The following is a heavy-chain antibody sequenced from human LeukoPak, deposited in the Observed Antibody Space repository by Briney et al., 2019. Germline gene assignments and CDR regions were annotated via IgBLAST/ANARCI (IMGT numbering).Heavy chain of an antibody. D-gene: IGHD4-17*01. CDR3: AKAAYGDYVNWFDP. J-gene: IGHJ5*02. CDR2: IAASSGST. Sequence: PGGSLRLSCAASGFTFRNYAMNWVRQTPGKGLEWVSSIAASSGSTYYADSVKGRFTISRDNSKNTLYLQTNSLRAEDTALYYCAKAAYGDYVNWFDPWGQGTLVTVSS. CDR1: GFTFRNYA. V-gene: IGHV3-23*01.